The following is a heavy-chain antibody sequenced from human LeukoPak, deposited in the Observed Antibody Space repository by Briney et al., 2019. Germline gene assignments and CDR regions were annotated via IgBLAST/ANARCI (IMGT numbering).Heavy chain of an antibody. CDR2: IYTSGST. D-gene: IGHD3-3*01. CDR3: ARDAYDFWSGYGSPNWFDP. J-gene: IGHJ5*02. V-gene: IGHV4-4*07. CDR1: GGSISSYY. Sequence: SETLSLTCIVSGGSISSYYWSWIRQPAGKGLEWIGRIYTSGSTNYNPSLKSRVTMSVDTSKNQFSLKLSSVTAADTAVYYCARDAYDFWSGYGSPNWFDPWGQGTLVTVSS.